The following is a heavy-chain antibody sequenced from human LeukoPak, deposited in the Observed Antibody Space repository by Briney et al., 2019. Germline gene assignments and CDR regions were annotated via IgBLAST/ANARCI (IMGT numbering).Heavy chain of an antibody. CDR1: GGSISSYY. V-gene: IGHV4-59*12. Sequence: SETLSLTCTVSGGSISSYYWSWIRQPPGKGLEWIGYIYYSGSTNYNPSLKSRVTISVDTSKNQFSLKLSSVTAADTAVYYCARGRLGCSSTSCYRPGYYYYMDVWGKGTTVTVSS. D-gene: IGHD2-2*01. CDR3: ARGRLGCSSTSCYRPGYYYYMDV. J-gene: IGHJ6*03. CDR2: IYYSGST.